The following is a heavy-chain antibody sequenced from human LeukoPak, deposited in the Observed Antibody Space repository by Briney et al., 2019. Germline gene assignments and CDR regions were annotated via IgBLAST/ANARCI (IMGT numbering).Heavy chain of an antibody. J-gene: IGHJ4*02. CDR3: ARAVGDSGHGRFFDY. D-gene: IGHD5-12*01. CDR2: VENTGSI. V-gene: IGHV4-59*01. Sequence: PSETLSLTCTASDGSINNYFWSWIRQPPGKGLEWIGNVENTGSINYNPSLESRVTISVDTSKNQFSLRLNSVTAADTAVYFCARAVGDSGHGRFFDYWGQGTLVTVSS. CDR1: DGSINNYF.